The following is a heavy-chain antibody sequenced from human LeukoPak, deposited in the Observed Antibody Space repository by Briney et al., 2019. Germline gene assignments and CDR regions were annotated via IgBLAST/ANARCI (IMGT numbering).Heavy chain of an antibody. CDR2: IYYSGST. D-gene: IGHD3-9*01. Sequence: SETLSLTCTVSGGSISSYYWSWIRQPPGKGLEWIGYIYYSGSTNYNPYLKSRVTISVDTSKDQFSLKLSSVTAADTAVYYCARDGGTPYYDILTGYRRDAFDIWGQGTMVTVSS. CDR3: ARDGGTPYYDILTGYRRDAFDI. J-gene: IGHJ3*02. V-gene: IGHV4-59*01. CDR1: GGSISSYY.